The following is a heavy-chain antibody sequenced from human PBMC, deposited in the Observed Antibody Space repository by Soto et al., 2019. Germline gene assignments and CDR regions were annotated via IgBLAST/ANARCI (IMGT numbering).Heavy chain of an antibody. D-gene: IGHD6-6*01. CDR1: GGSISSSSYY. V-gene: IGHV4-39*01. CDR2: IYYSGST. CDR3: ARLIAARPDLYWFDP. Sequence: SETLALTCTVSGGSISSSSYYWGWIRQPPGKGLEWIGSIYYSGSTYYNPSLKSRVTISVDTSKNQFSPKLSSVTAADTAVYYCARLIAARPDLYWFDPWGQGTLVTVSS. J-gene: IGHJ5*02.